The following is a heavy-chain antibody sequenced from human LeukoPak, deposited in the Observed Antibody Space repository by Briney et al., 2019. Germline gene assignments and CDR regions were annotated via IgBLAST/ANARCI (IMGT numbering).Heavy chain of an antibody. Sequence: GGSLRLSCAASGFTVSSNYMGWVRQAPGKGLEWVSVIYSGGSTYYADSVKGRFTISRDNSKNTLYLQMNSLRVEDTAVYYCASQRGRSSGWFDYWGQGTLVTVSS. V-gene: IGHV3-66*04. CDR3: ASQRGRSSGWFDY. CDR1: GFTVSSNY. D-gene: IGHD6-19*01. CDR2: IYSGGST. J-gene: IGHJ4*02.